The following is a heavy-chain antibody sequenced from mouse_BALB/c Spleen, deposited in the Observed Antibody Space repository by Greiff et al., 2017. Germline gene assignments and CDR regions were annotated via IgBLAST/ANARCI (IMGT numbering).Heavy chain of an antibody. V-gene: IGHV1-15*01. Sequence: QVQLQQSGAELVRPGASVTLSCKASGYTFTDYEMHWVKQTPVHGLEWIGAIDPETGGTPYNQKFKGKATLTADKSSSTAYMELRSLTSEDSAVYYYTRSYRYDVTWFAYWGQGTLVTVSA. CDR3: TRSYRYDVTWFAY. J-gene: IGHJ3*01. D-gene: IGHD2-14*01. CDR2: IDPETGGT. CDR1: GYTFTDYE.